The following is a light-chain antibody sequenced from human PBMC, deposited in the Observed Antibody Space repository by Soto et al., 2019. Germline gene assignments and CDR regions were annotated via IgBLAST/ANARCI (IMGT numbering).Light chain of an antibody. CDR1: QSVSGN. J-gene: IGKJ1*01. CDR3: HQYNNWHTWT. CDR2: GAS. Sequence: EIVMTQSPATLSVSPGERATLSCRASQSVSGNLAWYQQKPGQAPRLLIYGASTRATGIPARFSGSGFGTEFTLTISSLQSEDFAVYYCHQYNNWHTWTFGQGTKVEIK. V-gene: IGKV3-15*01.